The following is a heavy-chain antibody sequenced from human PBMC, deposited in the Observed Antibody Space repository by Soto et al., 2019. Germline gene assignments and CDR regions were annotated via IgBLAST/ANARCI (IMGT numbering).Heavy chain of an antibody. D-gene: IGHD2-15*01. CDR3: TRNKVASTLDY. J-gene: IGHJ4*02. Sequence: GGSLRLSCAASGFTFSSYWMHWVRQAPGKGLVWVSRINSDGSTTSYADSVKGRFTISRDNAKNTLYLQMNSLRAEDTAVYYCTRNKVASTLDYWGRGTLVTVSS. CDR2: INSDGSTT. CDR1: GFTFSSYW. V-gene: IGHV3-74*01.